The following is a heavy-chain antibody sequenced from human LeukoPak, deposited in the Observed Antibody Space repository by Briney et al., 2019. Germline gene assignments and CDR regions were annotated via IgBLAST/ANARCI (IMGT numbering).Heavy chain of an antibody. V-gene: IGHV4-59*01. Sequence: SETLSLTCTVSGGSISSYYCSWIRQPPGKGLEWIGYIYYSGSTNYNPSLKSRVTISVDTSKNQFSLKLSSVTAADTAVYYCARDSPRNWYFDLWGRGTLVTVSS. CDR3: ARDSPRNWYFDL. J-gene: IGHJ2*01. CDR1: GGSISSYY. CDR2: IYYSGST.